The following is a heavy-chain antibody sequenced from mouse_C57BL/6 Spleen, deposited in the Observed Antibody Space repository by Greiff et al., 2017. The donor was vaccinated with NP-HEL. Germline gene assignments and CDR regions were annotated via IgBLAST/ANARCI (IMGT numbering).Heavy chain of an antibody. CDR3: ARERSGV. CDR2: IDPSDSYT. D-gene: IGHD1-3*01. V-gene: IGHV1-69*01. J-gene: IGHJ1*03. Sequence: VQLQQPGAELVMPGASVKLSCKASGYTFTSYWMHWVKQRPGQGLEWIGEIDPSDSYTNYNQKFKGKSTLTVDKSSSTAYMQLSSLTSEDSAVYYCARERSGVWGTGTTVTVSS. CDR1: GYTFTSYW.